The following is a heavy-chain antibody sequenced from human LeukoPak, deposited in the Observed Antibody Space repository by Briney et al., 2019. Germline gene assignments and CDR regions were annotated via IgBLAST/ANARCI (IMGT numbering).Heavy chain of an antibody. CDR2: FYYSGST. V-gene: IGHV4-59*01. CDR1: GGSISSYC. CDR3: ARSFLRDWYFDL. Sequence: KPSETLSLTCTVSGGSISSYCWSWIRQPPGMGLEWVGYFYYSGSTNYNPSLKSRITISVDTSKDQFSLSLTSVTAADTAVYYCARSFLRDWYFDLWGRGNLVTVSS. J-gene: IGHJ2*01.